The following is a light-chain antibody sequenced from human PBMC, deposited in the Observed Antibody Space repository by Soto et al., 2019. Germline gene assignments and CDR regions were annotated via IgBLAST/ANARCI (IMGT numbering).Light chain of an antibody. CDR1: SRDVGAYNY. V-gene: IGLV2-11*01. Sequence: QSALTQPRSVSGSPGQSVTISCTGTSRDVGAYNYVSWYRHLPGKAPKLMIYDVTKRPSGVPDRFSGSKSGNTASLTISGLQAEDEADYYCCSYADTYTFVFGSGTKLTVL. J-gene: IGLJ1*01. CDR3: CSYADTYTFV. CDR2: DVT.